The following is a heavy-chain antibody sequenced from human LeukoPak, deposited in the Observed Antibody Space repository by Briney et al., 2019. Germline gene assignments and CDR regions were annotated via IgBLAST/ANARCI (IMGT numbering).Heavy chain of an antibody. V-gene: IGHV3-33*01. CDR1: GFAFSSFG. Sequence: GGSLRLSCAASGFAFSSFGMHWVRQAPGKGLEWVAVIWYDGTNKYYADSVKGRFTISRDNARNSLSLQVNGLRVEDTAVYYCARDRLRSTRAFDLWGQGTMVTVSS. CDR3: ARDRLRSTRAFDL. J-gene: IGHJ3*01. D-gene: IGHD5-24*01. CDR2: IWYDGTNK.